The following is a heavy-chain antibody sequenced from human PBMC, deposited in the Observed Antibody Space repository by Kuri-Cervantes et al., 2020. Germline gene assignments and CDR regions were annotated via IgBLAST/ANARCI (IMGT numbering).Heavy chain of an antibody. CDR2: ISSSSSYI. CDR1: GFSFSDHY. V-gene: IGHV3-21*01. J-gene: IGHJ2*01. Sequence: GESLKISCAASGFSFSDHYMNWVRQAPGKGLEWVSSISSSSSYIYYADSVKGRFTISRDNAKNSLYLQMNSLRAEDTAVYYCARVFDLWGRGTLVTVSS. CDR3: ARVFDL.